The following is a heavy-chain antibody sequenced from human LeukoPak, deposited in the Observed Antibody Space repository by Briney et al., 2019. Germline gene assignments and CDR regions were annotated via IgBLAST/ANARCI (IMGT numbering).Heavy chain of an antibody. J-gene: IGHJ6*02. V-gene: IGHV3-23*01. Sequence: PGGSLGLSCAASGFTFSSYAMSWVRQAPGKGLEWVSAISGSGGSTYYADSVKGRFTISRDNSKNTLYLQMNSLRAEDTAVYYCAKDLGDFWSGYYYYYGMDVWGQGTTVTVSS. CDR2: ISGSGGST. CDR1: GFTFSSYA. D-gene: IGHD3-3*01. CDR3: AKDLGDFWSGYYYYYGMDV.